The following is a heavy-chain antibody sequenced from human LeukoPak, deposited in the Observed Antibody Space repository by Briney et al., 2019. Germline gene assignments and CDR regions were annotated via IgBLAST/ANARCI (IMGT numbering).Heavy chain of an antibody. V-gene: IGHV4-39*07. Sequence: PSETLSLTCTVSGGSISSSSYYWGWIRQPPGKGLEWIGSIYYSGSTYYNPSLKSRVTISVDTSKNQFSLKLSSVTAADTAVYYCARAHGAITMIVNNWFDPWGQGTLVTVSS. D-gene: IGHD3-22*01. CDR3: ARAHGAITMIVNNWFDP. CDR1: GGSISSSSYY. CDR2: IYYSGST. J-gene: IGHJ5*02.